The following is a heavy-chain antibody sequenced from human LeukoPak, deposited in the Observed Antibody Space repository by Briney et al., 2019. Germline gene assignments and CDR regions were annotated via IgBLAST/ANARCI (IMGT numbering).Heavy chain of an antibody. V-gene: IGHV3-30*18. CDR1: GFTFSSYG. CDR2: ISYDGSNK. Sequence: GGSLRLSCAASGFTFSSYGMHWVRQAPGKGLEWVAVISYDGSNKYYADSVKGRFTISRDNSKNTLYLQMNSLRAEDTAVYYCAKAGSKWLRGEYYYYGMGVWGQGTTVTVSS. J-gene: IGHJ6*02. D-gene: IGHD5-12*01. CDR3: AKAGSKWLRGEYYYYGMGV.